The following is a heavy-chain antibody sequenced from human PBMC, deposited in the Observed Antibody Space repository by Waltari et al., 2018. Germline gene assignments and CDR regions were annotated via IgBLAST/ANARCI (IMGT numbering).Heavy chain of an antibody. V-gene: IGHV3-74*01. Sequence: EVQLLAPGGEVIQLVGALRLSFAASGFTLSRYWMHWVRQAPGKGLVWVSRIDSDGRNTNYADSVKGRFTISRDNVKNMLYLHMNSLKVEDTAIYYCARSTGGWERLWGQGTMVTVSS. D-gene: IGHD1-26*01. J-gene: IGHJ3*01. CDR2: IDSDGRNT. CDR3: ARSTGGWERL. CDR1: GFTLSRYW.